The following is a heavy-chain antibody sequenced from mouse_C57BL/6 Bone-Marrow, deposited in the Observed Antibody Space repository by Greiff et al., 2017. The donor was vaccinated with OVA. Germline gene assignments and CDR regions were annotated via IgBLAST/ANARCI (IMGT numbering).Heavy chain of an antibody. V-gene: IGHV1-72*01. CDR3: ARNYYGSSYGDYYAMDY. CDR1: GYTFTSYW. D-gene: IGHD1-1*01. Sequence: VQLQQPGAELVKPGASVKLSCKASGYTFTSYWMHWVKQRPGRGLEWIGRIDPNSGGTKYNEKFKSKATLTVDKPSSTAYMQLSSLTSEDSAVYYCARNYYGSSYGDYYAMDYWGQGTSVTVSS. CDR2: IDPNSGGT. J-gene: IGHJ4*01.